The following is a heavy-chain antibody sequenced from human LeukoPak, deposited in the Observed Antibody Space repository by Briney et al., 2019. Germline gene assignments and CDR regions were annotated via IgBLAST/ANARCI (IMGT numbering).Heavy chain of an antibody. Sequence: ASVKVSCKASGYTFTSYYMHWVRQAPGQGLEWMGIINPSGGSTSYAQKFQGGVTMTRDTSTSTVYMELSSLRSEDTAVYYCVRSNYYDSSGYHGDYWGQGTLVTVSS. CDR1: GYTFTSYY. J-gene: IGHJ4*02. CDR3: VRSNYYDSSGYHGDY. V-gene: IGHV1-46*01. CDR2: INPSGGST. D-gene: IGHD3-22*01.